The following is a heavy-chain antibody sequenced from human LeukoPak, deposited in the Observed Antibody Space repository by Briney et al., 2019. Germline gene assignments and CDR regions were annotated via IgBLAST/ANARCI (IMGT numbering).Heavy chain of an antibody. V-gene: IGHV3-9*01. CDR3: AKDNRRHYTSGPNPDSLH. Sequence: GGSLRLSCAASGFTFDDYAMHWVRQAPGKGLEWVSGISWNSGSIGYADSVKGRFTISRDNAKNSLYLQMNSLRVEDAAFYYCAKDNRRHYTSGPNPDSLHWGQGALVTVSS. CDR2: ISWNSGSI. CDR1: GFTFDDYA. J-gene: IGHJ4*02. D-gene: IGHD6-19*01.